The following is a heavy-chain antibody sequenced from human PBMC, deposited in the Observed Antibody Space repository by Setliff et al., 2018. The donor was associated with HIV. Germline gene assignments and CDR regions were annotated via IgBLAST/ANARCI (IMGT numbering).Heavy chain of an antibody. D-gene: IGHD6-19*01. CDR2: FDPEDGNT. CDR1: GYTLTELS. V-gene: IGHV1-24*01. J-gene: IGHJ3*02. CDR3: ATVSHTNVAAHDAFDI. Sequence: VASVKVSCKVSGYTLTELSRHWVRQAPGKGLEWMGGFDPEDGNTIYAQKFQGRVTMTADTSTDTAYMELSSLRSEDTAVYYCATVSHTNVAAHDAFDIWGQGTMVTVSS.